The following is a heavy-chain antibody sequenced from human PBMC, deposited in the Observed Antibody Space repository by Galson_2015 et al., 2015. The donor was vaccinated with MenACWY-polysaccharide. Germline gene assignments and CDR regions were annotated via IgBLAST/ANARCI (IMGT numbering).Heavy chain of an antibody. CDR1: GFTFTTYA. Sequence: SLRLSCAASGFTFTTYAMNWVRQAPGKGLEWVSAISASGGGTHYADSVKGRFTISRDNSKNTLYLQMNSLRAKDTAVYYCAKYGSGSFYLDWGQGTLVTVSS. D-gene: IGHD3-10*01. CDR3: AKYGSGSFYLD. CDR2: ISASGGGT. V-gene: IGHV3-23*01. J-gene: IGHJ4*02.